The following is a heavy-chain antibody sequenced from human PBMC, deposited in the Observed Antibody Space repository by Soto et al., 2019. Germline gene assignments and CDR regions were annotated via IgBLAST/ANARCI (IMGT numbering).Heavy chain of an antibody. V-gene: IGHV3-30-3*01. CDR1: GFTFSNFP. Sequence: QVQLVESGGGVVQPGRSLRLSCAASGFTFSNFPMNWVRQAPGKGLEWVAVISYGGINNYYADSVKGRFTISRDDSKNTVYLQMNGLRPEDTAVYFCARTTVVSGTPDFDYWGQGTLVTVSS. CDR3: ARTTVVSGTPDFDY. CDR2: ISYGGINN. J-gene: IGHJ4*02. D-gene: IGHD4-4*01.